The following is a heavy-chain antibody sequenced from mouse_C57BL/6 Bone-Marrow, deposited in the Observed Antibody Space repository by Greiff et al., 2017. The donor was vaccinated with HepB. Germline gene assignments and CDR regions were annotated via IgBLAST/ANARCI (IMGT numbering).Heavy chain of an antibody. Sequence: QVQLKQSGAELVKPGASVKISCKASGYAFSSYWMNWVKQRPGKGLEWIGQIYPGDGDTNYNGKFKGKATLTADKSSSTAYMQLSSLTSEDSAVYFCARSDYGNWFAYWGQGTLVTVSA. CDR2: IYPGDGDT. D-gene: IGHD1-1*01. J-gene: IGHJ3*01. V-gene: IGHV1-80*01. CDR1: GYAFSSYW. CDR3: ARSDYGNWFAY.